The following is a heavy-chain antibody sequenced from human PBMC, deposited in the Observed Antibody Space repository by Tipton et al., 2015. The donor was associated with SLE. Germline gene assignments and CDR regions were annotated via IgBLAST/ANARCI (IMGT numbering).Heavy chain of an antibody. V-gene: IGHV3-30-3*01. D-gene: IGHD3-3*01. CDR1: GFTFSSYA. J-gene: IGHJ4*02. CDR3: AAGGDYDFWSGYHYYFDY. Sequence: SLRLSCAASGFTFSSYAMHWVRQAPGKGLEWVAVISYDGSNTYYADSVKGRFTISRDNSKNTLYLQINSLRAEDTAVYYCAAGGDYDFWSGYHYYFDYWGQGTLVTVSS. CDR2: ISYDGSNT.